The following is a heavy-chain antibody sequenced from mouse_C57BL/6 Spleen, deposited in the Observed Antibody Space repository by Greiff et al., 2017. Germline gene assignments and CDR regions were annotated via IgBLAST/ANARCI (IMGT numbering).Heavy chain of an antibody. V-gene: IGHV1-69*01. Sequence: QVQLQQPGAELVMPGASVKLSCKASGYTFTSYWMHWVKQRPGQGLEWIGEIDPSDSYTNYNQKFTGKCTLTVDKSSSTAYMQLSSQTSEDSAVYYCARAGDYADCGGQGTTLTVSS. J-gene: IGHJ2*01. CDR1: GYTFTSYW. CDR3: ARAGDYADC. CDR2: IDPSDSYT. D-gene: IGHD2-4*01.